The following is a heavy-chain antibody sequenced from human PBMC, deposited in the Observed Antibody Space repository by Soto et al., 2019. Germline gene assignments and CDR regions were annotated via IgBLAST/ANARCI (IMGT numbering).Heavy chain of an antibody. CDR1: GFTFSTYG. CDR3: VMSYGSGSYRTIDV. CDR2: IDNSGGKT. D-gene: IGHD3-10*01. J-gene: IGHJ6*02. Sequence: PGGSLRLSCAASGFTFSTYGMSWIRQAPGRRLEWVSSIDNSGGKTFYADSVRGRFTISRDNSKNTLYLQTNGLRAEDTAVYYCVMSYGSGSYRTIDVWVQGTTVTVSS. V-gene: IGHV3-23*05.